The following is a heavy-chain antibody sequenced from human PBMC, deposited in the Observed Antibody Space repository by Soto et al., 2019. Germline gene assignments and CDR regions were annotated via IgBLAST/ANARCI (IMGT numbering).Heavy chain of an antibody. CDR1: GFTFSSYV. Sequence: QVQLVESGGGVVQPGRSLRLSCAASGFTFSSYVMHWVRXXXXXXXXWVAFISHDGNNKYYADSVKGRFTISRDNSEXXXXXXXXXXXXXXXAXYYCAXDXXXXSECDLGYWGQGTLVTVSS. J-gene: IGHJ4*02. CDR2: ISHDGNNK. CDR3: AXDXXXXSECDLGY. D-gene: IGHD3-10*01. V-gene: IGHV3-30-3*01.